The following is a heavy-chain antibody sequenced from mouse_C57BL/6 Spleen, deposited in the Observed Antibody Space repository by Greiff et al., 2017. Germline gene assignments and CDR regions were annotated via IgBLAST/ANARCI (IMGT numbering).Heavy chain of an antibody. Sequence: EVQLQESGPGLVKPSQSLSLTCSVTGYSITSGYYWNWIRQFPGNKLEWMGYISYDGSNNYNPSLKNRISITRDTSKNQFFLKLNSVTTEDTATYYCASLTTVVATGYYFDYWGQGTTLTVSS. CDR2: ISYDGSN. D-gene: IGHD1-1*01. CDR1: GYSITSGYY. J-gene: IGHJ2*01. V-gene: IGHV3-6*01. CDR3: ASLTTVVATGYYFDY.